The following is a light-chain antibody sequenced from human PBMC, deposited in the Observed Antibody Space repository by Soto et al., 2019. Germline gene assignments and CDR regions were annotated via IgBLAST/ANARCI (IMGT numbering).Light chain of an antibody. Sequence: SYELTQPPSVSVAPGKTATITCGGNNIGSKSVHWYQQKPGQAPVLVIYYDNDRPSGIPERFSGSNSGNTATLTISRVEAGDEADYYCQVWDSNSDHPGVFGGGTKLTVL. CDR2: YDN. V-gene: IGLV3-21*04. J-gene: IGLJ2*01. CDR1: NIGSKS. CDR3: QVWDSNSDHPGV.